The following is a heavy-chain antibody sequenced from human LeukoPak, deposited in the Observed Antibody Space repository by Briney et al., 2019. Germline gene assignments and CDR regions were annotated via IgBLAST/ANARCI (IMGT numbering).Heavy chain of an antibody. D-gene: IGHD1-26*01. Sequence: KPGGSLRLSCAASGFTFSSYSMNWVRQAPGKGLEWVSFISSSSSYIYYADSVKGRFTISRDNAKNSLYLQMNSLRAEDTAVYYCARDGSPWELGDYWGQGTLVTVSS. J-gene: IGHJ4*02. CDR2: ISSSSSYI. V-gene: IGHV3-21*01. CDR1: GFTFSSYS. CDR3: ARDGSPWELGDY.